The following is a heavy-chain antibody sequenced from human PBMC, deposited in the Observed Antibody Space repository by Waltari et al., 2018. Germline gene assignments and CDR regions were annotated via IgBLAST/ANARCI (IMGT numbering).Heavy chain of an antibody. V-gene: IGHV1-18*01. J-gene: IGHJ6*02. D-gene: IGHD3-10*01. CDR2: ISAYNGNT. Sequence: QVQLVQSGAEVKKPGASVKVSCKASGYTFTSYGITCVRQAPGQGLEWMGWISAYNGNTNYAQKLQGRVTMTTDTSTSTAYMELRSLRSDDTAVYYCARGYSSGNYYMVHYYYGMDVWGQGTTVTVSS. CDR3: ARGYSSGNYYMVHYYYGMDV. CDR1: GYTFTSYG.